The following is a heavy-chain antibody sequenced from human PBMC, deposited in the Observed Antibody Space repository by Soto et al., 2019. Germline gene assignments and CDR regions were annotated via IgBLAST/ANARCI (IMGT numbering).Heavy chain of an antibody. CDR1: GGTFSSNA. J-gene: IGHJ4*02. D-gene: IGHD4-17*01. Sequence: SVKVFCKASGGTFSSNAISWVRQAPRQGLEWMGGSIPIFGTANYAQKFQGRVTITSDKSTSTAYMELSSLRSEDTAVYSGAGGADYGGNAGSYWGQGTLVTVSS. CDR2: SIPIFGTA. CDR3: AGGADYGGNAGSY. V-gene: IGHV1-69*06.